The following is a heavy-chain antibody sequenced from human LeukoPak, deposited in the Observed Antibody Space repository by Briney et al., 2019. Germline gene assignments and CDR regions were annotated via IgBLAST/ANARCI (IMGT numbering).Heavy chain of an antibody. V-gene: IGHV3-73*01. CDR2: IRSKANSYAT. J-gene: IGHJ4*02. CDR1: GFTFSGSA. D-gene: IGHD5-24*01. CDR3: TRRERWLFDY. Sequence: GGSLRLSCAASGFTFSGSAMHWVRQASGKGLEWVGRIRSKANSYATAYAASVKGRFTISRDDSKNTAYLQMNSLKTEDTAVYYCTRRERWLFDYRGQGTLVTVSS.